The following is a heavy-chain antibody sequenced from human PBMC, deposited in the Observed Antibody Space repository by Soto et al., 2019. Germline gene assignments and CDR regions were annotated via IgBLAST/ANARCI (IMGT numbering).Heavy chain of an antibody. D-gene: IGHD2-2*01. Sequence: QVQLVQSGAEVKKPGSSVKVSCKVSGGTFSSHSINWVRQAPGQGPEWMGGIIPIFGTENYAQKFQGRVTITADDSTSTAYMELSSLTSEDTALYYCSTSVYCSTTRCYSYYGLDVWGQGTTVIVSS. CDR2: IIPIFGTE. CDR3: STSVYCSTTRCYSYYGLDV. J-gene: IGHJ6*02. V-gene: IGHV1-69*01. CDR1: GGTFSSHS.